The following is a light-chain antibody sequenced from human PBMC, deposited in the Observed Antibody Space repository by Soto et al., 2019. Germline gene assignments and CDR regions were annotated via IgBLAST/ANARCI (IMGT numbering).Light chain of an antibody. Sequence: AIQLTQSPSSLSASVGDRVTITCRASQGISSALAWYQQKPGKAPKLLIYDASSLESGVPSRFSGSGSGTDFTLTISSLQPEDFATYYCQQFNNYSITFGQGTRLDI. CDR3: QQFNNYSIT. J-gene: IGKJ5*01. CDR2: DAS. V-gene: IGKV1D-13*01. CDR1: QGISSA.